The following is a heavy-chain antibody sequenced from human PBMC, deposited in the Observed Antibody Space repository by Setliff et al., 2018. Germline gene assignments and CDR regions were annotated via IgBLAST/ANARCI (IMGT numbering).Heavy chain of an antibody. J-gene: IGHJ4*02. CDR2: IYYSGST. D-gene: IGHD6-19*01. CDR1: GGSISSGDYY. V-gene: IGHV4-30-4*08. Sequence: PSETLSLTCTVSGGSISSGDYYWSWIRQPPGKGLEWIGYIYYSGSTYYNPSLKSRVTISVDRSKNQFSLKLSSVTAADTAVYYCARDRWAVAGTGKFDYWGQGTLVTVSS. CDR3: ARDRWAVAGTGKFDY.